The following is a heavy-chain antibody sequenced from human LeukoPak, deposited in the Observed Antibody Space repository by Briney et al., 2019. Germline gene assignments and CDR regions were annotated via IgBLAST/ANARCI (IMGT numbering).Heavy chain of an antibody. J-gene: IGHJ6*04. CDR2: INAGNGNT. CDR3: ARIHSLSYYYGMDV. D-gene: IGHD3-16*02. Sequence: ASVKVSCKASGYTFTSYAMHWVRQAPGQRLEWMGWINAGNGNTRYSQKFQGRVTITRDTSASTAYMELSSLRSEDTAVYYCARIHSLSYYYGMDVWGKGTTVTVS. V-gene: IGHV1-3*01. CDR1: GYTFTSYA.